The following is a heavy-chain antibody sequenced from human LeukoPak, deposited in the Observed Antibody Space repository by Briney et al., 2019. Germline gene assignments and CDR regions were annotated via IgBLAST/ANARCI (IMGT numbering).Heavy chain of an antibody. CDR1: GFTFSSYW. CDR2: ISGDGSRT. V-gene: IGHV3-74*01. Sequence: QPGGSLRLSCAASGFTFSSYWMHWVRQAPGNGLVWVSHISGDGSRTSYADSVKGRFTISRDSAENTLYLQMNSLRDEDTAVYYCARDRGYCIDCWGQGTLVTVSS. D-gene: IGHD2-15*01. J-gene: IGHJ4*02. CDR3: ARDRGYCIDC.